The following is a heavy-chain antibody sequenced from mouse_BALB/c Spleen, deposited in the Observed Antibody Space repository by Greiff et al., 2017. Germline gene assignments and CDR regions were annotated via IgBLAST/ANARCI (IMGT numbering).Heavy chain of an antibody. CDR3: ARDTGITTASMDY. V-gene: IGHV5-9-4*01. CDR2: ISSGGSYT. D-gene: IGHD1-2*01. Sequence: EVKLEESGGGLVKPGGSLKLSCAASGFTFSSYAMSWVRQSPEKRLEWVAEISSGGSYTYYPDTVTGRFTISRDNAKNTLYLEMSSLRSEDTAMYYCARDTGITTASMDYWGQGTSVTVSS. CDR1: GFTFSSYA. J-gene: IGHJ4*01.